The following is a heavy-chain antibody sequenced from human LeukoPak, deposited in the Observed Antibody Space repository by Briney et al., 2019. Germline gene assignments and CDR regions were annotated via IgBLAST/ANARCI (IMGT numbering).Heavy chain of an antibody. V-gene: IGHV1-24*01. D-gene: IGHD6-19*01. Sequence: ASVKVSCKVSGYTLTELSMHWVRQAPGKGLGWMGGFDPEDGETIYAQKFQGRVTMTEDTSTDTAYMELSSLRSEDTAVYYCARQWLVLEGNLGVFDIWGQGTMVTVSS. CDR1: GYTLTELS. CDR3: ARQWLVLEGNLGVFDI. J-gene: IGHJ3*02. CDR2: FDPEDGET.